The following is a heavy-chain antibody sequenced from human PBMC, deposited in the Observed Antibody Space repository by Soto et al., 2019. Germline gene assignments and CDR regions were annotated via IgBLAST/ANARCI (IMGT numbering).Heavy chain of an antibody. D-gene: IGHD1-1*01. CDR1: GGSISSGGYY. V-gene: IGHV4-31*03. Sequence: SETLSLTCTVSGGSISSGGYYRSWIRQHPGKGLEWIGYIYYSGSTYYNPSLKSRVTISVDTSKNQFSLKLSSVTAADTAVYYCARDMGDGYNSLDYWGQGTLVTVSS. J-gene: IGHJ4*02. CDR2: IYYSGST. CDR3: ARDMGDGYNSLDY.